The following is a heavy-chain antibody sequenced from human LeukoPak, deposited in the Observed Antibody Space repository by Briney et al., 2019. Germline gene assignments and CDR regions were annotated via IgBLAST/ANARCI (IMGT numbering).Heavy chain of an antibody. J-gene: IGHJ1*01. D-gene: IGHD5-12*01. CDR2: ISAYNGNT. CDR3: ARARDSGYDFGDEYFQH. CDR1: GYTFTSYG. V-gene: IGHV1-18*04. Sequence: ASVKVSCKASGYTFTSYGIIWVRQAPGQGLEWMRWISAYNGNTNYAQKLQGRVTMTTDTSTSTAYMELRSLRSDDTAVHYCARARDSGYDFGDEYFQHWGQGTLVTVSS.